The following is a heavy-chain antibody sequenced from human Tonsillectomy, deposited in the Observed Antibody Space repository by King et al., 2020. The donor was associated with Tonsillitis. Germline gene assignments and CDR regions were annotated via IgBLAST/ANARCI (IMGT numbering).Heavy chain of an antibody. CDR1: GGTFSRYA. V-gene: IGHV1-69*01. CDR3: ARALDYYYSPAAY. D-gene: IGHD3-16*01. J-gene: IGHJ4*02. Sequence: QLVQSGAEVKKPGSSVKVSCKASGGTFSRYAISWVRQAPGQGLEWMGRIIPVIGVPDYAQKFQGTVTITADESTNTAYMELSSLRSEDTAVYYCARALDYYYSPAAYWGQGTLVTVSS. CDR2: IIPVIGVP.